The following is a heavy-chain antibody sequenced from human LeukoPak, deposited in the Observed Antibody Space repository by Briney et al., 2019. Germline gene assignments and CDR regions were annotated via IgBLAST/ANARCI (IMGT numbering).Heavy chain of an antibody. CDR2: FDPEDGET. CDR3: ATGNIVVVTTMSPEGGIVDAFDI. V-gene: IGHV1-24*01. J-gene: IGHJ3*02. D-gene: IGHD2-21*02. CDR1: GYTFTGYY. Sequence: ASVKVSCKASGYTFTGYYMHWVRQAPGQGLEWMGGFDPEDGETIYAQKLQGRVTMTEDTSTNTTYMELSSLRSEDTAVYYCATGNIVVVTTMSPEGGIVDAFDIWGQGTMVTVSS.